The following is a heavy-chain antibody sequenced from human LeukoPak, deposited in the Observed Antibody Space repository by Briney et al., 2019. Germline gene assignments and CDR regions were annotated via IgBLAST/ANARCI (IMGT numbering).Heavy chain of an antibody. CDR1: GFIFSNSW. CDR3: ATSQTTSGRYGNAFDI. CDR2: IKHDGGEK. V-gene: IGHV3-7*01. Sequence: PGGSLRLSCVASGFIFSNSWMSWVRQAPGKGLEWVANIKHDGGEKYYVDSVKGRFTISRDNAKNSLDLQMNNLRVEDTAVYYCATSQTTSGRYGNAFDIWGQGTTVIV. D-gene: IGHD6-19*01. J-gene: IGHJ3*02.